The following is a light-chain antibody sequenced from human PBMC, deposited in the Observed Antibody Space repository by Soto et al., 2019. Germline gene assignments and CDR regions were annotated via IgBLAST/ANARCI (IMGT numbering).Light chain of an antibody. Sequence: EIVMTQSPATLSVSPGERATLSCRASQSVSSSLAWYQQKPGLAPRLLIYAVPNRATGVPARFSGNGSETEFTLTISGLQSDDFALYYCQKYNKWPPWTFGQGTKVDIK. CDR1: QSVSSS. CDR2: AVP. J-gene: IGKJ1*01. V-gene: IGKV3-15*01. CDR3: QKYNKWPPWT.